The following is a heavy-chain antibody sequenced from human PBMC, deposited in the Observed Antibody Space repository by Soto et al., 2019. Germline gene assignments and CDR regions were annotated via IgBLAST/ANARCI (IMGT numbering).Heavy chain of an antibody. V-gene: IGHV3-30-3*01. D-gene: IGHD5-18*01. Sequence: SXXSLRLAFAASGFTFSSYAMHWVLQAPGKGLEWVAAISNDGNRQLYADSVKDRFTISRDNSRNTLDLQMNNLRTEDTGVYFCARDIYSYGSVGTPDIWGQGTMVTVSS. J-gene: IGHJ3*02. CDR2: ISNDGNRQ. CDR3: ARDIYSYGSVGTPDI. CDR1: GFTFSSYA.